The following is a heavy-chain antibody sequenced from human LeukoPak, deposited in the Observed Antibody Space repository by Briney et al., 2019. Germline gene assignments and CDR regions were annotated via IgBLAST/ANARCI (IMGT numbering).Heavy chain of an antibody. D-gene: IGHD3-16*02. CDR2: IYYSGST. J-gene: IGHJ5*02. V-gene: IGHV4-59*01. CDR1: GVSISSYY. CDR3: ARGFMITFGGVIVSWFDP. Sequence: PSETLSLTCTVSGVSISSYYWSWIRQPPGKGLEWIGYIYYSGSTNYNPSLKSRVTISVDTSKNQFSLKLSSVTAADTAVYYCARGFMITFGGVIVSWFDPWGQGTLVTVSS.